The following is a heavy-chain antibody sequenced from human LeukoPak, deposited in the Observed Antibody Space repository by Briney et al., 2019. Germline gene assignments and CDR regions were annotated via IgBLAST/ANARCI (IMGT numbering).Heavy chain of an antibody. D-gene: IGHD1-26*01. J-gene: IGHJ3*02. CDR3: ARDRKWSYDAFDI. CDR1: GGSISSYY. Sequence: SETLSLTCTVSGGSISSYYWSWIRQPPGKGLEWIGYIYYSGSTNYNPSLKSRVTISVDTSKNPFCLKLSSVTAADTAVYYCARDRKWSYDAFDIWGQGTMVTVSS. V-gene: IGHV4-59*01. CDR2: IYYSGST.